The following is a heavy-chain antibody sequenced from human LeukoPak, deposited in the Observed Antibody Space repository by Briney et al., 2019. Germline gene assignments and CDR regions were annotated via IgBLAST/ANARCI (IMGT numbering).Heavy chain of an antibody. V-gene: IGHV4-59*01. D-gene: IGHD3-10*01. CDR3: ARTYQGYYAIDY. Sequence: PSETLSLTCTVSGGSISSYYWSWIRQPPGKGLEWIGYIYYSGSTNYNPSLKSRVTISVDTSKNQFSLKLSSVTAADTAVYYCARTYQGYYAIDYWGQGTLVTVSS. CDR2: IYYSGST. CDR1: GGSISSYY. J-gene: IGHJ4*02.